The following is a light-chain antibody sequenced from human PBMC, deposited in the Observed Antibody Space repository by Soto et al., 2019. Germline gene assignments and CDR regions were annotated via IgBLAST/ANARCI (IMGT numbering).Light chain of an antibody. CDR1: QRVSNSY. J-gene: IGKJ2*01. Sequence: EIVLTQSPGTLSLSPGDRATLSCRASQRVSNSYLAWYQQKPGQAPRLLIYDASTRAAGVADRLTGGGSGTYFTLTISALEPEDFALYFWQQYERPPFAFGQGTRLEI. CDR3: QQYERPPFA. CDR2: DAS. V-gene: IGKV3-20*01.